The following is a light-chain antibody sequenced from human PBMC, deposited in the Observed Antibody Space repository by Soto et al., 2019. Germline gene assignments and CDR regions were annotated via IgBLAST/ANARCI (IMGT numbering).Light chain of an antibody. V-gene: IGKV3-15*01. J-gene: IGKJ5*01. CDR1: HSVNSH. CDR3: QQYKNWPL. CDR2: GAS. Sequence: MTQAPATLAVSPGERVTLSCRTSHSVNSHVAWYQQKPGQAPRLLLYGASTRATGIPVRLSGSGFGTEFTLTISSLQSEDFAVYYCQQYKNWPLFGQGTRLEIK.